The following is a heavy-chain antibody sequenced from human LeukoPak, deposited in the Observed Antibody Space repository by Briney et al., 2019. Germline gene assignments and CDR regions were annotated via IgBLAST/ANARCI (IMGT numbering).Heavy chain of an antibody. V-gene: IGHV3-30*03. J-gene: IGHJ4*02. CDR2: VSYDGSYT. D-gene: IGHD3-22*01. CDR3: ARRRGSPNYFDSSSYYFDH. CDR1: GYTFSNFG. Sequence: GRSLRLSCGGTGYTFSNFGIHWVRQAPGKGLEWVAVVSYDGSYTYYAGSVRGRFTISRDNSKDTVYLQMNSLRVEDRAVYYCARRRGSPNYFDSSSYYFDHWGQGTLVTVSS.